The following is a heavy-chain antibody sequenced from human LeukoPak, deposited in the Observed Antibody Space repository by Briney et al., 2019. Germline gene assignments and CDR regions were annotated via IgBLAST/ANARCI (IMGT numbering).Heavy chain of an antibody. CDR1: EFTVSRKY. CDR3: TRDQMNY. J-gene: IGHJ4*02. Sequence: GSLRLSSRASEFTVSRKYIIWVRHAPGKGLEWVSLIFSNGDTHYADSVKGRFTISRDTSKNTVSLQMNSLRVEDTAMYYCTRDQMNYWGQGTLVTVSS. V-gene: IGHV3-53*01. D-gene: IGHD5-24*01. CDR2: IFSNGDT.